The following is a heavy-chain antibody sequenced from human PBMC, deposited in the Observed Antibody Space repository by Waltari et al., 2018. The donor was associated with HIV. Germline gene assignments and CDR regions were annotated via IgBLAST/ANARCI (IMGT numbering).Heavy chain of an antibody. D-gene: IGHD4-17*01. CDR2: ISRSSDYI. V-gene: IGHV3-21*06. CDR3: TATVTTRGTFDY. CDR1: GFSFSRYA. Sequence: EVQLVESGGGLAKPGGSRRLSCAASGFSFSRYAMNWVRQAPGKELEWIAYISRSSDYIYYADSIKGRFTISRDNAKNSVFLHMDNLRDVDTAVYYCTATVTTRGTFDYWGQGTAVPVS. J-gene: IGHJ4*02.